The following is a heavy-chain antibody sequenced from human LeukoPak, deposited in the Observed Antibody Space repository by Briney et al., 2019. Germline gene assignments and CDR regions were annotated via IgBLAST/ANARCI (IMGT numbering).Heavy chain of an antibody. J-gene: IGHJ4*02. D-gene: IGHD1-7*01. CDR2: IWYDGSNK. V-gene: IGHV3-33*03. Sequence: GGTLRLSCAASGFTFSSYGMHWVRQAPGKGLEWVAVIWYDGSNKYYADSVKGRFTISRDNAKNTLYLQMNSLRAEDTAVYYCATAGNYRFDYWGQGTLVTVSS. CDR3: ATAGNYRFDY. CDR1: GFTFSSYG.